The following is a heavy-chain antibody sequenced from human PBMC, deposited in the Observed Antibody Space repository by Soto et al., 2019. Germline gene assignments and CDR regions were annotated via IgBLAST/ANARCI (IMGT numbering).Heavy chain of an antibody. CDR3: ARVPRQTAYYYYGMDV. CDR1: GGSISSSNW. CDR2: IYHSGST. Sequence: SETLSLTCAVSGGSISSSNWWSWVRQPPGKGLEWIGEIYHSGSTNYNPSLKSRVTISVDKSKKQFSLKLRSVTAADTALYYCARVPRQTAYYYYGMDVWGQGTTVTVSS. V-gene: IGHV4-4*02. J-gene: IGHJ6*02.